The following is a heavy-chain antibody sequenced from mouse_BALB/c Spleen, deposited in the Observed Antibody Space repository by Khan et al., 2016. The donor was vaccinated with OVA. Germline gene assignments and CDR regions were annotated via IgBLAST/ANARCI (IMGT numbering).Heavy chain of an antibody. CDR2: IWTGGGT. J-gene: IGHJ4*01. Sequence: QVQLKESGPGLVAPSQSLSITCTVSGFSLTSYDISWIRQPPGKGLEWLGVIWTGGGTNYNSAFMSRLSISKDNSKSRVFLKMNSLQTDDTAIYYCVRDPPYYAMDYWGQGTSVTVSS. CDR3: VRDPPYYAMDY. V-gene: IGHV2-9-2*01. CDR1: GFSLTSYD.